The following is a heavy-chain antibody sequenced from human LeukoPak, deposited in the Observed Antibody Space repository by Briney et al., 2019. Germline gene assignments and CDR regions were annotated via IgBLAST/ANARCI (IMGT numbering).Heavy chain of an antibody. CDR2: IYYSGST. Sequence: SETLSLTCTVSGGSISSSSDYWGWIRQPPGKGLEWIGTIYYSGSTDYNPSLKSRVTISVDTSKNQFSLRLSSVTAADTAVYYCARSWGSSSSLIAFDIWGQGTMVTVSS. J-gene: IGHJ3*02. CDR3: ARSWGSSSSLIAFDI. CDR1: GGSISSSSDY. D-gene: IGHD6-6*01. V-gene: IGHV4-39*07.